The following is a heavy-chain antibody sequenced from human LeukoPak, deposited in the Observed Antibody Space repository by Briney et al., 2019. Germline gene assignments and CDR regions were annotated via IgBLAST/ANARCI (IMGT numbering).Heavy chain of an antibody. V-gene: IGHV6-1*01. CDR1: GDSVSSNSAT. CDR3: ARVRTTTGWFDP. Sequence: SQTLSLTCVISGDSVSSNSATWNWIRQSPSRGLEWLGRTYYRSTWYNDYAVSVKSRITFNADTSKNHFSLQLNSVTPEDTAVYYCARVRTTTGWFDPWGXGTLVTVSS. CDR2: TYYRSTWYN. D-gene: IGHD4/OR15-4a*01. J-gene: IGHJ5*02.